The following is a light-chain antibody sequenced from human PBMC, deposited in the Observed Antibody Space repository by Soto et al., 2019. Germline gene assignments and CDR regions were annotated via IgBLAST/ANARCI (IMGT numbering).Light chain of an antibody. CDR3: LLHYGGVGLGV. V-gene: IGLV7-43*01. CDR2: SAT. CDR1: TGAVTSDFH. J-gene: IGLJ3*02. Sequence: QAVVTQEPSVTVSPGGTVTLTCTSSTGAVTSDFHPNWFQQKPGQAPRALIYSATNRHSWTPARFSGSLLGGKAALTLSGVQPEDEAEYYCLLHYGGVGLGVFGGGTKLTVL.